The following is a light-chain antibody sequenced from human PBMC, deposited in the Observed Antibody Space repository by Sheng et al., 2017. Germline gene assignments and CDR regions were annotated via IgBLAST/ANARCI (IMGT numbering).Light chain of an antibody. Sequence: AIRMTQSPSSLSASTGDRVTIACRASQDISNYLAWYQQKPGRAPKLLIYHASSLQSGVPSRFSGSGSGTDFALTISSLQPEDVATYYCQQINTYPYTFGQGTKLEIK. CDR1: QDISNY. CDR3: QQINTYPYT. CDR2: HAS. J-gene: IGKJ2*01. V-gene: IGKV1-8*01.